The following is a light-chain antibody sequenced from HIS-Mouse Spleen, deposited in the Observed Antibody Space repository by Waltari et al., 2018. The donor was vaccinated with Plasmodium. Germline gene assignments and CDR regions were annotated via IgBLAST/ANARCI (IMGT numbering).Light chain of an antibody. V-gene: IGKV3-20*01. Sequence: EIVLTHSPRPLSLSPGERATLSCRASQSVRSSYLAWYQQKPGQAPRLLIYGASSRATGIPDRFSGSGSGTDFTLTISRLEPEDFAVYYCQQYGSSPYTFGQGTKLEIK. CDR2: GAS. CDR3: QQYGSSPYT. CDR1: QSVRSSY. J-gene: IGKJ2*01.